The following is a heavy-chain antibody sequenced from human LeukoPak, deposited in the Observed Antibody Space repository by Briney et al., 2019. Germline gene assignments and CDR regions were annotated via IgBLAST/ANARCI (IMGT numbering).Heavy chain of an antibody. Sequence: GGSLRLSCAASGFTFSDHYMDWVRQAPGKGLEWVGRTRSKANSYTTEYAASVKGRFTISRDDSKNSLYLQMNSLKTEDTAVYYCARVGGRLYYDILTGYSLNDYYGMDVWGQGTTVTVSS. J-gene: IGHJ6*02. CDR1: GFTFSDHY. CDR2: TRSKANSYTT. D-gene: IGHD3-9*01. V-gene: IGHV3-72*01. CDR3: ARVGGRLYYDILTGYSLNDYYGMDV.